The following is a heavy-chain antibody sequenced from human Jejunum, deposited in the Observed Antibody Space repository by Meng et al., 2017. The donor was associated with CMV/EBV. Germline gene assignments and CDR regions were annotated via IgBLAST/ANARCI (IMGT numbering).Heavy chain of an antibody. CDR2: VCFGGNT. V-gene: IGHV4-30-4*08. D-gene: IGHD3-22*01. Sequence: DFSWSWIRQTAGKGLRLIGYVCFGGNTYYNPTLNGRVTISEDTSKNQLSLEVTSVTAADTAVYYCARTPHYTDISGYYYPYYFDYWGQGTLVTVSS. J-gene: IGHJ4*02. CDR1: DFS. CDR3: ARTPHYTDISGYYYPYYFDY.